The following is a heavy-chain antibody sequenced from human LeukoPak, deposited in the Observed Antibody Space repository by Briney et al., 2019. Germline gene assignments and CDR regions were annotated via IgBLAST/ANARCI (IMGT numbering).Heavy chain of an antibody. J-gene: IGHJ3*02. CDR1: EFMFSSYW. CDR2: INSDGSST. CDR3: ARDYYDSSGYDAFDI. D-gene: IGHD3-22*01. V-gene: IGHV3-74*01. Sequence: GGSLRLSCAASEFMFSSYWMHWVRQAPGKGLVWVSRINSDGSSTSYADSVKGRFTISRDNAKNTLYLQMNSLRAEDTAVYYCARDYYDSSGYDAFDIWGQGTMVTVSS.